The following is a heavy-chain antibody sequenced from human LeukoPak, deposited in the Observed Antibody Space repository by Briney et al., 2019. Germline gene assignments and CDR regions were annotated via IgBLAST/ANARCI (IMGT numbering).Heavy chain of an antibody. J-gene: IGHJ3*02. CDR2: ISSSGSTI. CDR1: GFTFSSYE. CDR3: ARTYDSSGYRAFDI. Sequence: PGGSLRLSCAASGFTFSSYEMNWVRRAPGKGLEWVSYISSSGSTIYYADSVKGRFTISRDNAKNSLYLQMNSLRAEDTAVYYCARTYDSSGYRAFDIWGQGTMVTVSS. V-gene: IGHV3-48*03. D-gene: IGHD3-22*01.